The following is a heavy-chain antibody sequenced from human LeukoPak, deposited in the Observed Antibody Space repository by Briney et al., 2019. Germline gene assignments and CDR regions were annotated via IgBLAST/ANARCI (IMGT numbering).Heavy chain of an antibody. V-gene: IGHV3-48*01. CDR1: GFTFSSYS. CDR2: ISSSSSTI. D-gene: IGHD1-14*01. J-gene: IGHJ6*03. Sequence: GGSLRLSCAASGFTFSSYSMNWVRQAPGKELEWVSYISSSSSTIYYADSVKGRFTISRDNAKNSLYLQMNSLRAEDTAVYYCASQPRYYYYYMDVWGKGTTVTVSS. CDR3: ASQPRYYYYYMDV.